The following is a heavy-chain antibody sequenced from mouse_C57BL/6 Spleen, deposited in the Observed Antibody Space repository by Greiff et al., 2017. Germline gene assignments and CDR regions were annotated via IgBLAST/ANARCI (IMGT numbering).Heavy chain of an antibody. Sequence: EVKLMESGPELVKPGASVKISCKASGYSFTGYYMNWVKQSPEKSLEWIGEINPSTGGTTYNQKFKAKATLTVDKSSSTAYMQLKSLTSEDSAVYYCARVPGDYWGQGTTLTVSS. CDR1: GYSFTGYY. CDR3: ARVPGDY. CDR2: INPSTGGT. J-gene: IGHJ2*01. V-gene: IGHV1-42*01.